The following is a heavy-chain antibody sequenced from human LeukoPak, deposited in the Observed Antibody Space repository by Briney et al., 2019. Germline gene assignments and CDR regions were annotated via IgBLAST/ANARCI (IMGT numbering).Heavy chain of an antibody. D-gene: IGHD3-9*01. CDR1: GFTFSSYS. CDR2: ISSSSSYI. J-gene: IGHJ6*03. Sequence: SGGSLRLSCAASGFTFSSYSMNWVRQAPGKGLEWVSPISSSSSYIYYADSVKGRFTISRDNAKNSLYLQMNSLRAEDTAVYYCARGATYYDILTGYYSNYYYYMDVWGKGTTVTISS. CDR3: ARGATYYDILTGYYSNYYYYMDV. V-gene: IGHV3-21*01.